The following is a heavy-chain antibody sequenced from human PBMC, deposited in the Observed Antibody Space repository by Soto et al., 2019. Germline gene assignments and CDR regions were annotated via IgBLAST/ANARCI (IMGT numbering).Heavy chain of an antibody. D-gene: IGHD6-19*01. CDR2: ISGSGITA. Sequence: EVQLLESGGGLVQPGGSLRLSCAASGFVFSTYAMTWVRQAPGKGLGWVSAISGSGITAYYADSVKGRFIFSRDNPKNTMYLQMNSLRAEDTAVYFCAKTTDGWFSAFEIWGQGTVVTVSS. CDR1: GFVFSTYA. V-gene: IGHV3-23*01. CDR3: AKTTDGWFSAFEI. J-gene: IGHJ3*02.